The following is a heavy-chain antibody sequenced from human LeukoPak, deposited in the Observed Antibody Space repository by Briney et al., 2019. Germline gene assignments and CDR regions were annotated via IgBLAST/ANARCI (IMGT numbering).Heavy chain of an antibody. CDR2: ISGSTGST. V-gene: IGHV3-23*01. J-gene: IGHJ4*02. CDR3: AKDGERGSYSYFDY. CDR1: GITFSSYA. Sequence: GGSLRLSCAASGITFSSYAMSWVRQAAGKGLEWVSAISGSTGSTYYADSVKGRFTISRDNSKNTLYLQMKSLRAEDTAVYYCAKDGERGSYSYFDYWGQGTLVTVSS. D-gene: IGHD1-26*01.